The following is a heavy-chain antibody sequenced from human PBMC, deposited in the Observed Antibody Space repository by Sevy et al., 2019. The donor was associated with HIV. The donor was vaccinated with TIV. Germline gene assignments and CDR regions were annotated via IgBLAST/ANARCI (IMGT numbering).Heavy chain of an antibody. CDR3: AKGGGGHYDPDEIAYYFYYYNMDV. Sequence: GGSLRLSCAVSGFSFDGYGMTWVRQAPGKGLEWVSAISGSGTRTYYAYSVKGRFIISRDNSKNTLDLQMNSLRAEDTAIYYCAKGGGGHYDPDEIAYYFYYYNMDVWGKGTTVTVSS. V-gene: IGHV3-23*01. CDR2: ISGSGTRT. J-gene: IGHJ6*03. D-gene: IGHD3-22*01. CDR1: GFSFDGYG.